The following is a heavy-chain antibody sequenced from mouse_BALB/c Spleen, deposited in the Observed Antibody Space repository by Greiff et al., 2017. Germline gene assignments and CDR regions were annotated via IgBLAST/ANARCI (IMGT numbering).Heavy chain of an antibody. J-gene: IGHJ4*01. V-gene: IGHV5-4*02. CDR2: ISDGGSDT. CDR3: ERAEYRYAYYAMAY. D-gene: IGHD2-14*01. CDR1: GFTFSDYY. Sequence: EVQLVESGGGLVKPGGSLKLSCAASGFTFSDYYTYWVRQTPEKRLEWVATISDGGSDTYYPDSVKGGITISRDNAKNNLYLQMSSLRSEDTAMYYCERAEYRYAYYAMAYWGQGTVVTVS.